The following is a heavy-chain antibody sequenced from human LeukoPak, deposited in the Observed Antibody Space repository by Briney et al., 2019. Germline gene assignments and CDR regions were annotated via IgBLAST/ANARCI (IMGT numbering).Heavy chain of an antibody. D-gene: IGHD6-13*01. CDR1: GYTFTGYY. V-gene: IGHV1-2*02. J-gene: IGHJ6*03. CDR2: INPNSGGT. CDR3: ARAGGQRIAAAGYYYYYYMDV. Sequence: ASVKVSCKASGYTFTGYYMHWVRQAPGQGLEWMGWINPNSGGTNYAQKFQGRVTMTRDTSITTAYMELSRLRSDDTAVYYCARAGGQRIAAAGYYYYYYMDVWGKGTTVTVSS.